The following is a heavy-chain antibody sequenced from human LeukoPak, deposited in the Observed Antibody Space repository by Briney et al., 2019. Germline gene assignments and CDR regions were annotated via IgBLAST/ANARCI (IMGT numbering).Heavy chain of an antibody. CDR3: ARVKYYDILTGYSPTYYFDY. CDR1: GYTFTSYG. V-gene: IGHV1-2*02. Sequence: ASVKVSCKASGYTFTSYGISWVRQAPGQGLEWMGWINPNSGGTNYAQKFQGRVTMTRDTSISTAYMELSRLRSDDTAVYYCARVKYYDILTGYSPTYYFDYWGQGTLVTVSS. D-gene: IGHD3-9*01. J-gene: IGHJ4*02. CDR2: INPNSGGT.